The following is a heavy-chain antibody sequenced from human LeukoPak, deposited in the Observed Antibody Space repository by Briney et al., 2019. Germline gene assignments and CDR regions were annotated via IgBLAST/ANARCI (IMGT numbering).Heavy chain of an antibody. D-gene: IGHD2-2*02. CDR1: GFTFSSYG. CDR2: IKQDGSEK. V-gene: IGHV3-7*01. CDR3: ARASRIVVVPAAIRLFDY. Sequence: GGSLRLSCAASGFTFSSYGMHWVRQAPGKGLEWVANIKQDGSEKYYVDSVKGRFTISRDNAKNSLYLQMNSLRAEDTAVYYCARASRIVVVPAAIRLFDYWGQGTLVTVSS. J-gene: IGHJ4*02.